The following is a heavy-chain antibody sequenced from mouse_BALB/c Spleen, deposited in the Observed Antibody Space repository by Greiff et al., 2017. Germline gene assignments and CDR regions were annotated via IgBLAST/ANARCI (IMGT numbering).Heavy chain of an antibody. Sequence: EVQLVESGPGLVKPSQSLSLTCTVTGYSITSDYAWNWIRQFPGNKLEWMGYISYSGSTSYNPSLKSRISITRDTSKNQFFLQLNSVTTEDTATYYCARGYSFAYWGQGTLVTVSA. D-gene: IGHD2-14*01. CDR1: GYSITSDYA. J-gene: IGHJ3*01. CDR3: ARGYSFAY. CDR2: ISYSGST. V-gene: IGHV3-2*02.